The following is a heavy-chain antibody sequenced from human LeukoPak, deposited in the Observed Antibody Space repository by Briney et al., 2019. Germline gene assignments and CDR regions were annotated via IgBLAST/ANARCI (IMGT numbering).Heavy chain of an antibody. V-gene: IGHV3-7*02. J-gene: IGHJ4*02. Sequence: GESLRLSCAASGFTFSDYWMSWVRQAPGKGLEWVANIKQDGSEKHYVDSVKGRFTISRDNAKNSLYLQMNSLRDEDTAVYYCARVWGLAVAGGEIEYWGQGTLVTVSS. D-gene: IGHD6-13*01. CDR2: IKQDGSEK. CDR1: GFTFSDYW. CDR3: ARVWGLAVAGGEIEY.